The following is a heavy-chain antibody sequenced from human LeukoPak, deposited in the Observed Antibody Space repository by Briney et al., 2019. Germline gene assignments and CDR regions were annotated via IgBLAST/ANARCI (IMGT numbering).Heavy chain of an antibody. D-gene: IGHD4-11*01. J-gene: IGHJ4*02. CDR1: GYTFTSYG. V-gene: IGHV1-18*01. CDR3: ARDWHPDYPSDY. Sequence: GASVKVSCKAPGYTFTSYGISWVRQAPGRGLEWMGWISAYNGNTNYAQKLQGRVTMTTDTSTSTAYMELRSLRSDDTAVYYCARDWHPDYPSDYWGQGTLVTVSS. CDR2: ISAYNGNT.